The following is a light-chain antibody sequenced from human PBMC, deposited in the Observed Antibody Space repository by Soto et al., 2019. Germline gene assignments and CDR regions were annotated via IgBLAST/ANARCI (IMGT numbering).Light chain of an antibody. Sequence: DIQMTQSPSSLSASVGDRVTITCRASQSISSYLNWYQQKPGKAPKLLIYAASSLQSGVPSRFIGSGSGTDFTLTIISLQPEDFATYYCQQSYSTPSITFGQGTRLEIK. CDR1: QSISSY. CDR2: AAS. V-gene: IGKV1-39*01. CDR3: QQSYSTPSIT. J-gene: IGKJ5*01.